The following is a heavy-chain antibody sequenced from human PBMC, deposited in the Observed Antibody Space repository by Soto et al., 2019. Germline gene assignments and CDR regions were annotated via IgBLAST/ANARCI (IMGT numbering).Heavy chain of an antibody. V-gene: IGHV1-8*01. D-gene: IGHD4-17*01. CDR3: ARASRGDYGGAYDAFDI. CDR2: MNPNSGNT. J-gene: IGHJ3*02. Sequence: ASVKVSCKASGYTFTSYDINWVRQATGQGLEWMGWMNPNSGNTGYAQKFQGRVTMTRNTSISTAYMELSSLRSEDTAVYYCARASRGDYGGAYDAFDIWGQGTMVTVSS. CDR1: GYTFTSYD.